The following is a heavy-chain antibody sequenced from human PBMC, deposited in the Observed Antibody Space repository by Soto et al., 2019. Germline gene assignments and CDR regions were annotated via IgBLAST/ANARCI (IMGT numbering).Heavy chain of an antibody. CDR2: IIPILGIA. CDR3: ARGYYYDSSGYHAMTYYGMDV. Sequence: SVKVSCKASGGTFSSYTISWVRQAPGQGLEWMGRIIPILGIANYAQKFQGRVTITADKSTSTAYMELSSLRSEDTAVYYCARGYYYDSSGYHAMTYYGMDVWGQGTTVTVSS. J-gene: IGHJ6*02. CDR1: GGTFSSYT. D-gene: IGHD3-22*01. V-gene: IGHV1-69*02.